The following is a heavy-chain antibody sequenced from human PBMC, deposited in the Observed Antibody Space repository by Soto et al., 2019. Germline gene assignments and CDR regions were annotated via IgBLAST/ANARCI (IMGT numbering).Heavy chain of an antibody. V-gene: IGHV4-31*03. J-gene: IGHJ6*02. CDR3: ARALPSYYYYGMDV. Sequence: QVQLQESGPGLVKPSQTLSLTCTVSGGSVSSGGYYWSWIRQHPGKGLAWIGYISYSGSTYYNPSLMSRPTISVDTSKNQFSLKLSSVTAADTAVYYCARALPSYYYYGMDVWGQGTTVTVSS. CDR2: ISYSGST. CDR1: GGSVSSGGYY.